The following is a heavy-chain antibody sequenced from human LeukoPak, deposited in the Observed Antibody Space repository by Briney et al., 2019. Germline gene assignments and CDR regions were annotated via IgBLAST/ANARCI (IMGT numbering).Heavy chain of an antibody. CDR2: IFYSGST. CDR1: GDSISYFY. V-gene: IGHV4-59*01. Sequence: SETLSLTCTVSGDSISYFYWGWIRQPPGKGLEWIGYIFYSGSTNYNPSLKSRVTISVDTSKNQFSLKLSSVTAADTAVYYCARGTTAWDNWFDPWGQGTLVTVSS. J-gene: IGHJ5*02. D-gene: IGHD1-7*01. CDR3: ARGTTAWDNWFDP.